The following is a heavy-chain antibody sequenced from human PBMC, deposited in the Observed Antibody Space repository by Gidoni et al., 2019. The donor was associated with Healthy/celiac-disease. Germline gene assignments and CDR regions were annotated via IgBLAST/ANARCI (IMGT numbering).Heavy chain of an antibody. CDR2: IIPIFGTA. J-gene: IGHJ4*02. CDR1: GGTFSRSA. D-gene: IGHD4-17*01. V-gene: IGHV1-69*06. CDR3: ASYPVGYGDQYYFDY. Sequence: HVQLVQSGSEVTKPGSSVNVSCQASGGTFSRSAISWVRQAPGQGLELMGGIIPIFGTANYAQKFQGRVTITADKSKSTAYMELRSLRSEDTAVYYCASYPVGYGDQYYFDYWGQGTLVTVSS.